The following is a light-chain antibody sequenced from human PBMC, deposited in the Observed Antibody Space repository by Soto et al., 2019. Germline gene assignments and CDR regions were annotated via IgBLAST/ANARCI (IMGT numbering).Light chain of an antibody. J-gene: IGLJ1*01. CDR2: DVT. CDR1: SSDFGIYNS. V-gene: IGLV2-14*01. Sequence: SVLTQPASVSGYPGQAITLLCTGTSSDFGIYNSVSWYQQHPGKAPKLMIHDVTNRPSGVSSRFSGSRSGNTASLTISGLQAEDEADYYCSSFTSSSSYVFGPGTKVTVL. CDR3: SSFTSSSSYV.